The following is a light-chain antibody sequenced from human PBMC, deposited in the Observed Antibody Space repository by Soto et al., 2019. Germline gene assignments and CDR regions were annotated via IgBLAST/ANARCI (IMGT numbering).Light chain of an antibody. CDR2: AAS. Sequence: IQLTQSPSSLSASVGDRVPITCRASQDIAIYLAWYQQKPGEAPKLLIYAASTLYGGVPSRFSGSGSGTDFALAITSLQAEDFATYYCQQLRMYPSTFGGGTKVDI. V-gene: IGKV1-9*01. J-gene: IGKJ4*01. CDR1: QDIAIY. CDR3: QQLRMYPST.